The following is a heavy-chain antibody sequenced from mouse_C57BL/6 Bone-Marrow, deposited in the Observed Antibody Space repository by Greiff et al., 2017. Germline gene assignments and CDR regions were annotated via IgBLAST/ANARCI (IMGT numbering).Heavy chain of an antibody. J-gene: IGHJ1*03. D-gene: IGHD1-1*01. CDR3: ARNNGSSFRDFDV. V-gene: IGHV5-17*01. Sequence: EVQLVESGGGFVKPGGSLKLSCAASGFTFSDYGMPWVRPAPEKGLEWVAYISSGSSPIYYADTVKGRFTISRDKAKNTLFLQMTSLRSEDTALYYCARNNGSSFRDFDVWGTGTTVTVSS. CDR1: GFTFSDYG. CDR2: ISSGSSPI.